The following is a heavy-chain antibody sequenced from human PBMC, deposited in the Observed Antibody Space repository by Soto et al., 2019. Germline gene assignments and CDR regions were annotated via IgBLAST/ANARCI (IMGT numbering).Heavy chain of an antibody. D-gene: IGHD2-2*01. CDR1: GFTFSSYW. V-gene: IGHV3-7*03. Sequence: GGSLRLSCAASGFTFSSYWMSWVRQAPGKGLEWVANIKQDGSEKYYVDSVKGRFTISRDNAKNSLYLQMNSLRAEDTAVYYCARHAGGCSSTSCIRTYYYYGMDVWGQGTTVTVSS. J-gene: IGHJ6*02. CDR3: ARHAGGCSSTSCIRTYYYYGMDV. CDR2: IKQDGSEK.